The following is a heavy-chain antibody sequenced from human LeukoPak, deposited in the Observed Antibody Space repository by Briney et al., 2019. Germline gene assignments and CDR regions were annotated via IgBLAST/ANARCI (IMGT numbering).Heavy chain of an antibody. CDR2: ISAYNGNT. CDR1: GYTFTSYG. CDR3: ARVYYYDSSGYYAFDI. D-gene: IGHD3-22*01. Sequence: GASGKVSCKASGYTFTSYGISWVRQAPGQGLEWMGWISAYNGNTNYAQKLQGRVTMTTDTSTSTAYMELSSLRSEDTVVYYCARVYYYDSSGYYAFDIWGQGTMVTVSS. V-gene: IGHV1-18*01. J-gene: IGHJ3*02.